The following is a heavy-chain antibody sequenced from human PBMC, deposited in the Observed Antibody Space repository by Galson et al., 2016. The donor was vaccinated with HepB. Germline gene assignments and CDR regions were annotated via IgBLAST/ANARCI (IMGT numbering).Heavy chain of an antibody. D-gene: IGHD3-9*01. V-gene: IGHV3-33*08. Sequence: SLRLSCAASGFTFSSYGMHWVRQAPGKGLEWVAAIWCDGSNKYYADSVKGRFTISSDNSKNSLYLQMNSLRAEDTAVYFCARDGYDIFNGCYPGYYFDYWGQGILVTVSS. CDR1: GFTFSSYG. J-gene: IGHJ4*02. CDR3: ARDGYDIFNGCYPGYYFDY. CDR2: IWCDGSNK.